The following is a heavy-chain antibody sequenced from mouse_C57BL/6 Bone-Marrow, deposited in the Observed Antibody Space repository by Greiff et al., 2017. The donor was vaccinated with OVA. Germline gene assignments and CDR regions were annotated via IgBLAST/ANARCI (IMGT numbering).Heavy chain of an antibody. CDR2: IYPGDGDT. CDR1: GYAFSSSW. V-gene: IGHV1-82*01. J-gene: IGHJ1*03. Sequence: VKLQESGPELVKPGASVKISCKASGYAFSSSWMNWVKQRPGKGLEWIGRIYPGDGDTNYNGKFKGKATLTADKSSSTAYMQLSSLTSEDSAVYFCDRAKRITTFWSFAVWGKVTPVTVSS. D-gene: IGHD1-1*01. CDR3: DRAKRITTFWSFAV.